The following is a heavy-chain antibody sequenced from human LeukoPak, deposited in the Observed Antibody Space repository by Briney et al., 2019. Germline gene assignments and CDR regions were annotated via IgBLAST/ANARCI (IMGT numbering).Heavy chain of an antibody. Sequence: AGGSLRLSCAASGFTFDDYAMHWVRQAPGKGLEWVSSISSSSSYIYYADSVKGRFTISRDNAKNSLYLQMNSLRAEDTAVYYCARGSGGSYEYWGQGTLVTVSS. CDR2: ISSSSSYI. D-gene: IGHD1-26*01. J-gene: IGHJ4*02. V-gene: IGHV3-21*01. CDR3: ARGSGGSYEY. CDR1: GFTFDDYA.